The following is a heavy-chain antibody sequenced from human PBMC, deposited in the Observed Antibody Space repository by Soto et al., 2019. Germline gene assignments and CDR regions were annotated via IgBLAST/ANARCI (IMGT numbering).Heavy chain of an antibody. D-gene: IGHD1-26*01. V-gene: IGHV1-46*01. CDR1: GYTFTSCY. J-gene: IGHJ3*02. CDR2: INPGGGST. CDR3: TRAHIVGGPDAFDI. Sequence: QVQLVQSGAEVKEPGASVKVSCKASGYTFTSCYLHWVRQAPGQGLEWLGIINPGGGSTTYAQKFQGRVAMTRDTSTSTVYMELSSLRSEDTALYYCTRAHIVGGPDAFDIWGQGTMVTVSS.